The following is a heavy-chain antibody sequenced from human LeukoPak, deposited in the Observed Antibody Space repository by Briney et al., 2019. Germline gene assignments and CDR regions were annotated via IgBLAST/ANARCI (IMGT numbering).Heavy chain of an antibody. CDR3: ARARGWDGYNYFDH. V-gene: IGHV1-18*01. CDR2: ISTNSGNT. D-gene: IGHD5-24*01. CDR1: GYTLTDYG. Sequence: ASVKVSCKTSGYTLTDYGISWVRQAPGQGLEWMGWISTNSGNTNYAQNLQGRVTMTTDTSTSAAYMELRSLRSDDTAVYYCARARGWDGYNYFDHWGQGTLVTVSS. J-gene: IGHJ4*02.